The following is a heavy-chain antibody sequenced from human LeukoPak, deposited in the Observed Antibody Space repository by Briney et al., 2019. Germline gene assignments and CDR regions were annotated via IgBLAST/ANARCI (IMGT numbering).Heavy chain of an antibody. CDR3: AELGITMIGGV. Sequence: GGTLRLSCAASGFTFSIYGMGWVRQAPGKGLEWVSYISSSGSTIYYADSVKGRFTISRDNAKNSLYLQMNSLRAEDTAVYYCAELGITMIGGVWGKGTTVTISS. CDR2: ISSSGSTI. D-gene: IGHD3-10*02. CDR1: GFTFSIYG. J-gene: IGHJ6*04. V-gene: IGHV3-48*03.